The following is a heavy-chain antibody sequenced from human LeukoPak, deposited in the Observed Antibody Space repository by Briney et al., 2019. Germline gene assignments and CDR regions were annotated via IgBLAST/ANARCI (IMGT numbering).Heavy chain of an antibody. V-gene: IGHV3-33*01. Sequence: TGGSLRLSCAASGFTFSSYGMHWVRQAPGKGLEWVAVIWYDGSNKYYADSVKGRFTISRDNSKNTLYLQMNSLRAEDTAVYYCARAAIYYDSSGYFGYGGQEPLATVS. CDR2: IWYDGSNK. J-gene: IGHJ4*02. CDR3: ARAAIYYDSSGYFGY. CDR1: GFTFSSYG. D-gene: IGHD3-22*01.